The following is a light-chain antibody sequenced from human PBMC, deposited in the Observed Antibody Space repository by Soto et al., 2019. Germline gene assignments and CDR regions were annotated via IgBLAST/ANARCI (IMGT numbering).Light chain of an antibody. V-gene: IGKV1-39*01. CDR2: AAS. J-gene: IGKJ1*01. CDR3: QQSYSTPPT. Sequence: DIQMTQSPSSLSASVGDRVTITCRASQSISSYLNWYQQKPGKAPKLLIYAASSLQSGVPSRFSGSGSGTDFTLTISSLQPEDFATYYCQQSYSTPPTFGQGNKVDIK. CDR1: QSISSY.